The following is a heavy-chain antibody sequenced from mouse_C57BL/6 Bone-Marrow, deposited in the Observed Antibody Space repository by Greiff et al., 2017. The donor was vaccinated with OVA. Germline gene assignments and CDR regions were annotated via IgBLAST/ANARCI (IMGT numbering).Heavy chain of an antibody. Sequence: EVHLVESGTVLARPGASVKMSCKTSGYTFTSYWMHWVKQRPGQGLEWIGAIYPGNSDTSYNQKFKGKAKLTAVTSASTAYMELSSLTNEDSAVYYCTREVYITTVVADYWGQGTTLTVSS. CDR3: TREVYITTVVADY. CDR2: IYPGNSDT. V-gene: IGHV1-5*01. CDR1: GYTFTSYW. J-gene: IGHJ2*01. D-gene: IGHD1-1*01.